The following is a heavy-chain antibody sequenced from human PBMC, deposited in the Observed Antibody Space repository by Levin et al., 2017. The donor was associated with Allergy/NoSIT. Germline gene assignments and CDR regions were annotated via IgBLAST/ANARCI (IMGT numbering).Heavy chain of an antibody. CDR3: ARSGVVAAATGYLYGLDV. V-gene: IGHV3-11*01. D-gene: IGHD2-15*01. CDR2: ITGTGRTT. Sequence: PGGSLRLSCAASGFTFSDYYMSWIRRAPGKGLEWVSYITGTGRTTDHADSVKGRFTISRENTKNSLFLQMDRLTVDDTAVYYCARSGVVAAATGYLYGLDVWGQGTTVIVSS. J-gene: IGHJ6*02. CDR1: GFTFSDYY.